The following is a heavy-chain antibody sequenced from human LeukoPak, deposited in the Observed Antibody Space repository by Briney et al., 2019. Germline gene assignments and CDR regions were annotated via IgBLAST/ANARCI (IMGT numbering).Heavy chain of an antibody. V-gene: IGHV3-53*01. D-gene: IGHD3-3*01. CDR3: AKESGYYHY. J-gene: IGHJ4*02. Sequence: GGSLRLSCAASGFTVNNNYVNWVRQTPGKGLEWVSIIYGGGDTSYADSVKGRFTISRDNSKNTVYLQMNSLRAEDTAVYYCAKESGYYHYWGQGTLVTVSS. CDR1: GFTVNNNY. CDR2: IYGGGDT.